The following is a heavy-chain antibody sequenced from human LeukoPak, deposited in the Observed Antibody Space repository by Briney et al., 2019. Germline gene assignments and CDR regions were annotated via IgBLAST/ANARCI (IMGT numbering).Heavy chain of an antibody. V-gene: IGHV1-18*04. Sequence: ASVKVSCKASGYTFTGYYMHWVRQAPGQGLEWMGWISAYNGNTNYAQKLQGRVTMTTDTSTSTAYMELRSLRSDDTAVYYCARDLGGSYVYWGQGTLVTVSS. CDR1: GYTFTGYY. D-gene: IGHD1-26*01. CDR3: ARDLGGSYVY. CDR2: ISAYNGNT. J-gene: IGHJ4*02.